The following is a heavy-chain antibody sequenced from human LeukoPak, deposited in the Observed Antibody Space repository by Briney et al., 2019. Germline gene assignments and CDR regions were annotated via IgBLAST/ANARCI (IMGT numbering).Heavy chain of an antibody. V-gene: IGHV1-2*02. CDR3: ARVLGSSSWYGPPNWFDP. Sequence: GASVKVSCKASGYSFADYYMHWVRQAPGQGLEWMGWINPNSGGTNYAQKFQGRVTMTRDTSISTAYMELSRLRSDDTAVYYCARVLGSSSWYGPPNWFDPWGQGTLVTVSS. J-gene: IGHJ5*02. D-gene: IGHD6-13*01. CDR2: INPNSGGT. CDR1: GYSFADYY.